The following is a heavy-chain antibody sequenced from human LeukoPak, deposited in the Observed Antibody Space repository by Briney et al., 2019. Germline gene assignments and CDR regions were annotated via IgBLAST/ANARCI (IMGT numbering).Heavy chain of an antibody. CDR1: GYTFSSYG. CDR3: ARVVTLTGRCFDY. J-gene: IGHJ4*02. CDR2: ISAYNGNT. D-gene: IGHD3-9*01. V-gene: IGHV1-18*01. Sequence: ASVKVSCKASGYTFSSYGITWVRQAPGQGLEWMGWISAYNGNTNFAQKLQGRVTMTTDTSTSTAYMELRGLRSDDTAVYYCARVVTLTGRCFDYRGQGTLVTVSS.